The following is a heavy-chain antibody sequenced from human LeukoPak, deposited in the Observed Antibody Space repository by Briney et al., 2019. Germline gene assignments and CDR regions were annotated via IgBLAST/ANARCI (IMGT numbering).Heavy chain of an antibody. CDR3: ARARSSYGYGDAFDI. CDR1: GFTFSDYY. CDR2: ISSSGSTI. Sequence: GGSLRLSCAASGFTFSDYYMSWIRQAPGKGLEWGSYISSSGSTIYYADSVKGRFTISRDNAKNSLYMQMNSLRVDDTAVYYCARARSSYGYGDAFDIWGQGTMVTVSS. V-gene: IGHV3-11*04. J-gene: IGHJ3*02. D-gene: IGHD5-18*01.